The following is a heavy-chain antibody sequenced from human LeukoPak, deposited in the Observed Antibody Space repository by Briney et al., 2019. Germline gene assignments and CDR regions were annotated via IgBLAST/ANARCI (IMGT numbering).Heavy chain of an antibody. CDR1: GGSISSYY. Sequence: PSETLSLTCTVSGGSISSYYWSWIRQPPGKGLEWIGYIYYSGSTNYNPSLKSRVTISVDTSKNQFSLKLSSVTAADTAVYYCARHGMGAFDYWGQGTLVTVSS. V-gene: IGHV4-59*08. CDR3: ARHGMGAFDY. CDR2: IYYSGST. J-gene: IGHJ4*02. D-gene: IGHD3-16*01.